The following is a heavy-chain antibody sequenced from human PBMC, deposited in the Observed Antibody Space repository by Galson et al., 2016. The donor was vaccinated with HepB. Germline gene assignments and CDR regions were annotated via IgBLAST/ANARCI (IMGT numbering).Heavy chain of an antibody. CDR1: GYTFTTYY. Sequence: SGYTFTTYYMHWVRQAPGQGLEWMGMINPSGDSTNYAQKFQGRVTMTRDTSTSTVYMELSSLRSEDTAVYYCARDQGGYFDIWGRGALVIVSS. J-gene: IGHJ2*01. CDR3: ARDQGGYFDI. V-gene: IGHV1-46*01. CDR2: INPSGDST.